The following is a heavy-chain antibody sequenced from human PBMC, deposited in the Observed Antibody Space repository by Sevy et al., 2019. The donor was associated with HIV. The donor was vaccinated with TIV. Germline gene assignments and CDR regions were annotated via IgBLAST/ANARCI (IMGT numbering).Heavy chain of an antibody. J-gene: IGHJ5*02. Sequence: ASVKVSCKASGYTFTGYYMHWVRQAPGQGLEWMGRINPISGGTNYAQKFQGRVTMTRDTSISTAYMELSRLSSDCTAVYYCARVIGGGFLEWPKYNWFDPWGQGTLVTVSS. D-gene: IGHD3-3*01. CDR3: ARVIGGGFLEWPKYNWFDP. V-gene: IGHV1-2*06. CDR2: INPISGGT. CDR1: GYTFTGYY.